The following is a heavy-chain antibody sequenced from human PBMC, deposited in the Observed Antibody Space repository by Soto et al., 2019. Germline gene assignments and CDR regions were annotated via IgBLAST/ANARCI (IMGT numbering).Heavy chain of an antibody. CDR1: GGSFSGYY. Sequence: QVQLQQWGAGLLKPSETLSLTCAVYGGSFSGYYWSWIRQPPGKGLEWIGEINHSGSTNYNPSLKSQVTLTVDTSKNQSSLKLSLVTAADTSVYYCASSGGAYCSSTICNVTSNWFDPWGQGTMVTVSS. J-gene: IGHJ5*02. CDR2: INHSGST. CDR3: ASSGGAYCSSTICNVTSNWFDP. V-gene: IGHV4-34*01. D-gene: IGHD2-2*01.